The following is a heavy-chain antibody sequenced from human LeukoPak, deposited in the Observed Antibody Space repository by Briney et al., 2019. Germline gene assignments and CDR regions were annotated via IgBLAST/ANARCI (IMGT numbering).Heavy chain of an antibody. CDR3: ARDPPPSITMVRGPPDYYFDY. Sequence: PGGSLRLSCVASGFTFTGHSMHWVRQAPGKGLEWVAVVSYDEKTIFYADSLKGRFTVSRDNSKNTVYLQMNSLRDEDTAVYYCARDPPPSITMVRGPPDYYFDYWGQGTLVTVSS. V-gene: IGHV3-30*04. D-gene: IGHD3-10*01. CDR1: GFTFTGHS. J-gene: IGHJ4*02. CDR2: VSYDEKTI.